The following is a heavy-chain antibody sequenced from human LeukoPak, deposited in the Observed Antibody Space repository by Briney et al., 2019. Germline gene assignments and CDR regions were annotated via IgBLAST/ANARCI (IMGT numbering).Heavy chain of an antibody. Sequence: ASVNVSCKASGYTFTSYAMHWVRQAPGQRLEWMGWINAGNGNTKYSQKFQGRVTITRDTSASTAYMELSSLRSEDTAVYYCARRMATISCFDYWGQGTLVTVSS. V-gene: IGHV1-3*01. CDR2: INAGNGNT. CDR1: GYTFTSYA. D-gene: IGHD5-24*01. CDR3: ARRMATISCFDY. J-gene: IGHJ4*02.